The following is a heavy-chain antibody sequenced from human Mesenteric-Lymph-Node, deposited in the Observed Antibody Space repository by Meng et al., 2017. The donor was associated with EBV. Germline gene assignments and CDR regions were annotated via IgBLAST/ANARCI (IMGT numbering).Heavy chain of an antibody. Sequence: QGQLVHAGGEVTKPAASVKVSGKASGYTFTSHGMSWLRQAPGQGFDWMRWISGYNGKTMYPQKLQGRVTMTTDTSTSTAYMELRNLTSDDTAVYYCARDWGVIWGQGTMVTVSS. CDR2: ISGYNGKT. CDR3: ARDWGVI. D-gene: IGHD3-16*01. CDR1: GYTFTSHG. V-gene: IGHV1-18*01. J-gene: IGHJ3*02.